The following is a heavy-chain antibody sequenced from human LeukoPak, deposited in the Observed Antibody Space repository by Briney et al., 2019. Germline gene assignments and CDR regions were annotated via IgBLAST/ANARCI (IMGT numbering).Heavy chain of an antibody. J-gene: IGHJ6*02. CDR3: ATEAVAGTWYYYYGMDV. D-gene: IGHD6-19*01. V-gene: IGHV3-30*03. CDR2: ISYDGSNK. CDR1: GFTFSSYG. Sequence: PGGSLRLSCAASGFTFSSYGMHWVRQAPGKGLEWVAVISYDGSNKYYADSVKGRFTISRGNSKNTLYLQMNSLRAEDTAVYYCATEAVAGTWYYYYGMDVWGQGTTVTVSS.